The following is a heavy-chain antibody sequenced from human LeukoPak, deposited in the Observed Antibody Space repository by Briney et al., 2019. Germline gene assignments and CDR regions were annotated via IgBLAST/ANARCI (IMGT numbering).Heavy chain of an antibody. CDR2: MDPNSGNT. V-gene: IGHV1-8*01. CDR1: GYTFTNYD. D-gene: IGHD2-2*01. J-gene: IGHJ6*02. Sequence: ASVKVSCKASGYTFTNYDINWVRQATGQGLEWMGRMDPNSGNTGYAQKFQGRVTMTRNTSISTAYMELSSLRSEDTAVYYCARFSRYCSRTSCYLYGMDVWGQGTTVTVSS. CDR3: ARFSRYCSRTSCYLYGMDV.